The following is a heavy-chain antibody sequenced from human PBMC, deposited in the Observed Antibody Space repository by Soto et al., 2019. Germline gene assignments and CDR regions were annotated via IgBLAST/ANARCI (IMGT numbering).Heavy chain of an antibody. D-gene: IGHD2-2*01. CDR3: AATRKDQYDVAV. Sequence: QVQLVESGAEVKKPGSSVKVSCEASGGTFTSYAISWVRQAPGQGLEWIGGISATCRKANYAQKVQGRVTITTDESTSTACRETSRLRSEDTAVDYWAATRKDQYDVAVWGQGTTVTVSS. CDR1: GGTFTSYA. J-gene: IGHJ6*02. V-gene: IGHV1-69*01. CDR2: ISATCRKA.